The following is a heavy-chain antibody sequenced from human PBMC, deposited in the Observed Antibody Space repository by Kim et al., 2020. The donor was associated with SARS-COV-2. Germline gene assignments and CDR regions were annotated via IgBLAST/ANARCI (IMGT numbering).Heavy chain of an antibody. J-gene: IGHJ4*02. CDR2: INPNSGGT. CDR3: AREYYDSSEGVPSNFDY. D-gene: IGHD3-22*01. CDR1: GYTFTGYY. Sequence: ASVKVSCKASGYTFTGYYMHWVRQAPGQGLEWMGRINPNSGGTNYAQKFQGRVTMTRDTSISTAYMELSRLRSDDTAVYYCAREYYDSSEGVPSNFDYWGQGTLVTVSS. V-gene: IGHV1-2*06.